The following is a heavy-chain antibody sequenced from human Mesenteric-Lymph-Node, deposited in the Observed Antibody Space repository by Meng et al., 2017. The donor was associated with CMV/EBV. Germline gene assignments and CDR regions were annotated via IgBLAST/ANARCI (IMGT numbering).Heavy chain of an antibody. V-gene: IGHV4-34*01. Sequence: LHCPVYGGSFSGYYWSWIRQPPGKGLEWIGEINHSGSTNYNPSLKSRVTISVDTSKNQFSLKLSSVTAADTAVYYCALTTPYSGSYWWGQGTLVTVSS. D-gene: IGHD1-26*01. CDR2: INHSGST. CDR3: ALTTPYSGSYW. CDR1: GGSFSGYY. J-gene: IGHJ4*02.